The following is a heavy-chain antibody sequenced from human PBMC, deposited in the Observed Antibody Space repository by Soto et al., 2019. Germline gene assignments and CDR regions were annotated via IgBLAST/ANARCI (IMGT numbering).Heavy chain of an antibody. J-gene: IGHJ4*01. Sequence: SENLSLTCTVSGGSISSYYWSWIRQPPGKGLEWIGYIYYSGSTNYNPSLKSRVTISVDTSKNQFSLKLSSVTAADTAVYYFATVSLVYEIWTGKPTPSVDYWGNGTMVTPSS. CDR3: ATVSLVYEIWTGKPTPSVDY. V-gene: IGHV4-59*08. D-gene: IGHD3-9*01. CDR1: GGSISSYY. CDR2: IYYSGST.